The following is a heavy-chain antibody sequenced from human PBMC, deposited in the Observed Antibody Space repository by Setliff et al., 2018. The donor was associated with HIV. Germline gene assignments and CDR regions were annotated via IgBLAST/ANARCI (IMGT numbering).Heavy chain of an antibody. CDR1: GGSISSSSYY. J-gene: IGHJ5*02. D-gene: IGHD2-15*01. V-gene: IGHV4-39*01. CDR2: IHYSGST. CDR3: ARHHYSNWFDP. Sequence: PSETLSLTCTVSGGSISSSSYYWGWIRQPPGKGLEWIGSIHYSGSTYYNPSLKSRVTISVDTSKNQFSLKLSSATAADTAVYYCARHHYSNWFDPWGQGTLVTVSS.